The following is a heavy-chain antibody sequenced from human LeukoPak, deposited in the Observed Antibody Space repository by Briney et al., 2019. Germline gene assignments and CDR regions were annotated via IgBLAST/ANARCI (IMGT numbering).Heavy chain of an antibody. CDR1: GFTFRSYA. J-gene: IGHJ5*02. D-gene: IGHD3-10*01. CDR2: IKVDGSEK. V-gene: IGHV3-7*01. CDR3: ARGGYGSWGGDKWFDP. Sequence: GGSLRLSCAASGFTFRSYAMSWVPQAPGKGLEWVANIKVDGSEKYYVDAMKGRFTISRDTAKNSLYLQMNSLRAEDTAVYYCARGGYGSWGGDKWFDPWGQGTLVTVSS.